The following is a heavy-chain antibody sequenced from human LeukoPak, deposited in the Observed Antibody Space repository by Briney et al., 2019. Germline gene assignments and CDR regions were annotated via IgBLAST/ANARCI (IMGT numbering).Heavy chain of an antibody. CDR2: ISYDGSNK. V-gene: IGHV3-30*04. CDR3: AKDRREWFGELLYPDWFDP. J-gene: IGHJ5*02. Sequence: GRSLRLSCAASGFTFSSYAMHWVRQAPGKGLEWVAVISYDGSNKYYADSVKGRFTISRDNSKNTLYLQMNSLRAEDTAVYYCAKDRREWFGELLYPDWFDPWGQGTLVTVSS. CDR1: GFTFSSYA. D-gene: IGHD3-10*01.